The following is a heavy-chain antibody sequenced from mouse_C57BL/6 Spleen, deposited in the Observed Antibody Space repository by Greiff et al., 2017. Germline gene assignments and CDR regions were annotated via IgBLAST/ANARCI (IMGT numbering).Heavy chain of an antibody. Sequence: DVHLVESEGGLVQPGSSMKLSCTASGFTFSDYYMAWVRQVPEKGLEWVANINYDGSSTYYLDSLKSRFIISRDNAKNILYLQMSSLKSEDTATYYYARGQLRGYFDYWGQGTTLTVSA. CDR3: ARGQLRGYFDY. CDR2: INYDGSST. D-gene: IGHD3-2*02. CDR1: GFTFSDYY. V-gene: IGHV5-16*01. J-gene: IGHJ2*01.